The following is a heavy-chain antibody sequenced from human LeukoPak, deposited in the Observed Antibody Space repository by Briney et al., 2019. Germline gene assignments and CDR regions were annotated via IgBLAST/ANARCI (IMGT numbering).Heavy chain of an antibody. V-gene: IGHV3-74*01. CDR2: INSDGSST. Sequence: GGSLRLSCAASGFTFSSYWMHWVRQAPGKGLVWVSRINSDGSSTSYADSVKGRFTISRDNAKSTLYPQMNSLRAEDTAVYYCARGPYDFWSGYKGTAYFDYWGQGTLVTVSS. CDR1: GFTFSSYW. CDR3: ARGPYDFWSGYKGTAYFDY. J-gene: IGHJ4*02. D-gene: IGHD3-3*01.